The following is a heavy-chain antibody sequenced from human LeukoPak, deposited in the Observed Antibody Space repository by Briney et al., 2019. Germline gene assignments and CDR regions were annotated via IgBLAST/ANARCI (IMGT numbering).Heavy chain of an antibody. Sequence: PSGTLSLTCAVSGASISSSNWWSWVRQPPGKGLEWIGEIYHSGSTNYNPSLKSRVTISVDKSKNQFSLKLTSVTAADTAVYYCARESPNLYCSGGSCYNRALFDYWGQGTLVTVSS. D-gene: IGHD2-15*01. J-gene: IGHJ4*02. CDR2: IYHSGST. CDR3: ARESPNLYCSGGSCYNRALFDY. CDR1: GASISSSNW. V-gene: IGHV4-4*02.